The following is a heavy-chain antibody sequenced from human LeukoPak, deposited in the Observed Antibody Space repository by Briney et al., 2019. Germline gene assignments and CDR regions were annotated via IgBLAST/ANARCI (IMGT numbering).Heavy chain of an antibody. CDR3: ARDSRVGYSSSWHRLDY. Sequence: SVKVSCKTSGYPFTTYEINWVRQAPGQGLEWMGGIIPIFGTANYAQKFQGRVTITTDESTSTAYMELSSLRSEDTAVYYCARDSRVGYSSSWHRLDYWGQGTLVTVSS. J-gene: IGHJ4*02. V-gene: IGHV1-69*05. CDR2: IIPIFGTA. D-gene: IGHD6-13*01. CDR1: GYPFTTYE.